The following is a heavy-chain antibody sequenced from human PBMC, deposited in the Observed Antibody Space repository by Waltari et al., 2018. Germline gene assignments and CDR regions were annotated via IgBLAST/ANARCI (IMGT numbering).Heavy chain of an antibody. D-gene: IGHD1-1*01. CDR2: INPKTGAA. Sequence: QFQLVQSAAEVKKPWASVRVSCKASRSTFLRYDINWVRQAPGQGLERMGWINPKTGAARFAQNFQDRVTMTRSTSETTAYMEISDLTSHDTAVYYCARGDNWNDRLDFWGQGTKVTVSS. CDR1: RSTFLRYD. V-gene: IGHV1-8*01. J-gene: IGHJ3*01. CDR3: ARGDNWNDRLDF.